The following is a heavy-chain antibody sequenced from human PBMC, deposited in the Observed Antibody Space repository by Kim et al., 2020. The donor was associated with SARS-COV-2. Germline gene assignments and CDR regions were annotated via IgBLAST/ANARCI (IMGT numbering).Heavy chain of an antibody. CDR2: INSDGTTT. V-gene: IGHV3-74*01. Sequence: GGSLRLSCAASGFTFSSTWMHWVRQAPGGGLVWVSRINSDGTTTNYADSVKGRFSISRDNAKNTLYLQMTSLRAEDTAIYYCARPLYDHVWGTYWGQGTLVTVSS. J-gene: IGHJ4*02. CDR1: GFTFSSTW. D-gene: IGHD3-16*01. CDR3: ARPLYDHVWGTY.